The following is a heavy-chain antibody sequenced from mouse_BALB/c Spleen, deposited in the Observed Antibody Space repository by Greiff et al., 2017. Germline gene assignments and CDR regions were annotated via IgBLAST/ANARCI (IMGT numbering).Heavy chain of an antibody. Sequence: QVQLQQSGAELAKPGASVKMSCKASGYTFTSYWMHWVKQRPGQGLEWIGYINPSTGYTEYNQKFKDKATLTADKSSSTAYMQLSSLTSEDSAVYYCAREGWGYFDYWGQGTTLTVSS. CDR3: AREGWGYFDY. CDR1: GYTFTSYW. J-gene: IGHJ2*01. V-gene: IGHV1-7*01. CDR2: INPSTGYT.